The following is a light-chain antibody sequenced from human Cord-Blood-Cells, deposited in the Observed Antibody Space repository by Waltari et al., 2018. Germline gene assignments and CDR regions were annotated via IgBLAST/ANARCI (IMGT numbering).Light chain of an antibody. CDR1: SSNIGAGYD. V-gene: IGLV1-40*01. CDR2: GNS. J-gene: IGLJ3*02. CDR3: QSYDSSLSGWV. Sequence: QSVLTQPPSVSGAPGQRVTISCTGSSSNIGAGYDVHWYQQLPGTAPKLLPYGNSNRPSGVPDRFSGSKSGTSASRAIPGLQAEDEADYYCQSYDSSLSGWVFGGGTKLTVL.